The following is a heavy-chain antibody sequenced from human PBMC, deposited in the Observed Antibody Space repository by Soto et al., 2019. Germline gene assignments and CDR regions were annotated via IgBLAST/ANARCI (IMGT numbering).Heavy chain of an antibody. J-gene: IGHJ6*02. CDR1: GFTFSNAW. V-gene: IGHV3-15*01. CDR3: PPGLYYYYGMDV. CDR2: INSKTDGGTT. Sequence: GGSLRLSCAASGFTFSNAWMSWVRQAPGKGLEWVGRINSKTDGGTTDYAAPVKGRFTISRDDSKNTLYLQMNSLKTEDTAVYYCPPGLYYYYGMDVWGQGTTVTVSS.